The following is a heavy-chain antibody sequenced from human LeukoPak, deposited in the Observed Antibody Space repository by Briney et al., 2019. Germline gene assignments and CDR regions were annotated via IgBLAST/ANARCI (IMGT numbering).Heavy chain of an antibody. V-gene: IGHV3-7*04. CDR1: GFTFSNFW. Sequence: GGSLRLSCTASGFTFSNFWMGWVRQAPGKGLEWVANIKQDETEKFYLGSVKGRFTISRDNAKNSLYLQMNSLRAEDTAIYYCTRVGYIDEGIDYWGQGTLVTVSS. J-gene: IGHJ4*02. D-gene: IGHD5-24*01. CDR2: IKQDETEK. CDR3: TRVGYIDEGIDY.